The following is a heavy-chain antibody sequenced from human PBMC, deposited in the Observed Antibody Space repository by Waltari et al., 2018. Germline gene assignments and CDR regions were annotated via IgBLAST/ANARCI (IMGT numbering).Heavy chain of an antibody. CDR3: ARSNVGTPWGLLAAADNWFDP. CDR1: GGSISSGSYY. CDR2: IYTSGRT. J-gene: IGHJ5*02. V-gene: IGHV4-61*02. Sequence: QVQLQESGPGLVKPSQTLSLTCTVSGGSISSGSYYWSWIRQPAGKGLEWIGRIYTSGRTNYNPSLKSRVTISVDTSKNQFSLKLSSVTAADTAVYYCARSNVGTPWGLLAAADNWFDPWGQGTLVTVSS. D-gene: IGHD6-13*01.